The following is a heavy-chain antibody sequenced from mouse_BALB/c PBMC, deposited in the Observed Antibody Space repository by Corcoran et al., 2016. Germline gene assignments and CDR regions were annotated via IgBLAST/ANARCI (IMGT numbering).Heavy chain of an antibody. V-gene: IGHV9-3-1*01. CDR1: GYTFPNYG. J-gene: IGHJ3*01. CDR3: AREGFPAY. CDR2: INTYTGEP. Sequence: QIQLVKSGPELKKAGDTVKISCKASGYTFPNYGMNWVKQAPGKGLKWMGWINTYTGEPTYADDFKGRFAFSLESLASTAYLQINNLKNEDTATYFCAREGFPAYWGQGTLVTVSA.